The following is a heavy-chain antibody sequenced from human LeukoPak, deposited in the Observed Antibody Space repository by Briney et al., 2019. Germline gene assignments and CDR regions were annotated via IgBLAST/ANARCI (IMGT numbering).Heavy chain of an antibody. Sequence: EASVKVSCKASGYTFTSYGISWVRQAPGQGLEWMGWINPNSGGTNYAQKFQGRVTMTRDTSISTAYMELSRLRSDDTAVYYCAIRPVGATSSWGQGTLVTVSS. CDR3: AIRPVGATSS. CDR2: INPNSGGT. V-gene: IGHV1-2*02. J-gene: IGHJ5*02. D-gene: IGHD1-26*01. CDR1: GYTFTSYG.